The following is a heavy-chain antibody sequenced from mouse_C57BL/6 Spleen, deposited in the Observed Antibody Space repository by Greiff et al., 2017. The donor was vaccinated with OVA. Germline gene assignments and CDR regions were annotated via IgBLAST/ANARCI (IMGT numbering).Heavy chain of an antibody. V-gene: IGHV2-2*01. CDR2: IWSGGST. J-gene: IGHJ1*03. Sequence: VKLVESGPGLVQPSQSLSITCTVSGFSLTSYGVHWVRQSPGKGLEWLGVIWSGGSTDYNAAFISRLSISKDNSKSQVFFKMNSLQADDTAIYYCARGGTTVVEYWYFDVWGTGTTVTVSS. CDR1: GFSLTSYG. CDR3: ARGGTTVVEYWYFDV. D-gene: IGHD1-1*01.